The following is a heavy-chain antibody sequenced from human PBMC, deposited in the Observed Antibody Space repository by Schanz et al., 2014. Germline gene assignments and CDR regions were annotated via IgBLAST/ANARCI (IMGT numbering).Heavy chain of an antibody. CDR2: IWYDGSNK. Sequence: VHLLESGGGLVQPGGSLRLSCAASGFTFSSYGMHWVRQAPGKGLEWVAIIWYDGSNKYYADSVKGRFTISRDNSQNTLYLQMNTLRTEDTAVYYCAKESEIVVVVGTSMSGDFHHWGQGTLVTVSS. D-gene: IGHD2-15*01. J-gene: IGHJ1*01. CDR3: AKESEIVVVVGTSMSGDFHH. V-gene: IGHV3-30*02. CDR1: GFTFSSYG.